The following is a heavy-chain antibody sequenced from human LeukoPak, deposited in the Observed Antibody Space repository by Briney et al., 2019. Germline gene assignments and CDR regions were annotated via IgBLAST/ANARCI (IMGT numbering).Heavy chain of an antibody. J-gene: IGHJ3*02. V-gene: IGHV3-66*01. CDR1: GFTFSSFG. D-gene: IGHD6-19*01. Sequence: PGGSLRLSCAASGFTFSSFGMSWVRQAPGKGLEWVSVIYSGGSTYYADSVKGRFTISRDNSKNTLYLQMNSLRAEDTAVYYCAKRRYSSGWSTDAFDIWGQGTMVTVSS. CDR2: IYSGGST. CDR3: AKRRYSSGWSTDAFDI.